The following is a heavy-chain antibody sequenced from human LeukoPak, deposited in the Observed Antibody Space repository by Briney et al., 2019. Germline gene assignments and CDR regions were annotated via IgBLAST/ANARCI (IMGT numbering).Heavy chain of an antibody. V-gene: IGHV4-39*01. CDR1: GGSISSSSYY. D-gene: IGHD1-26*01. Sequence: SETLSLTCTVSGGSISSSSYYWGWIRQPPGKGLEWIGSIYYSGSTYYNPSLKSRATISVDTSKNQYSLKLSSVTAADTAVYYCARRNNVKWEYYFDYWGQGTLVTVSS. CDR2: IYYSGST. J-gene: IGHJ4*02. CDR3: ARRNNVKWEYYFDY.